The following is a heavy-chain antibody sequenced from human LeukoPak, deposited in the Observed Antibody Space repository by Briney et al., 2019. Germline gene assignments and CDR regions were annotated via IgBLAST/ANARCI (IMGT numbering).Heavy chain of an antibody. V-gene: IGHV3-23*01. Sequence: GGPLRLSCAASGFTFSSYAMSWVRQAPGKGLEWVSAISGSDSSTYYAVSVKGRFTISRDNSKNTLYLQMNSLRAEDTAVYYCAKDTSSLGAFDIWGQGTMVTVSS. CDR3: AKDTSSLGAFDI. CDR1: GFTFSSYA. CDR2: ISGSDSST. J-gene: IGHJ3*02. D-gene: IGHD2-2*01.